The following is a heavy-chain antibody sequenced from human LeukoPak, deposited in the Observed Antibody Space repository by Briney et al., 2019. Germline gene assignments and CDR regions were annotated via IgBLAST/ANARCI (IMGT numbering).Heavy chain of an antibody. D-gene: IGHD1-26*01. V-gene: IGHV1-2*02. Sequence: ASVKVSCKVSGDIFSTYYIQWVRQAPVEGLEWVGWISTNIGGTNSAPKFQGRVSLTTDTSISTAYLELTRLTSDDTAIYYCARNWELWGQGTLVT. CDR1: GDIFSTYY. CDR3: ARNWEL. J-gene: IGHJ4*02. CDR2: ISTNIGGT.